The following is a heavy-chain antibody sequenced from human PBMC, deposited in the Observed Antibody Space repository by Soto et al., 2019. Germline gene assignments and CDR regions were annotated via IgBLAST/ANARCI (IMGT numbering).Heavy chain of an antibody. CDR2: IIPILGIA. J-gene: IGHJ6*03. CDR1: GGTFSSYT. V-gene: IGHV1-69*04. Sequence: ASVKVSCKASGGTFSSYTISWGRQAPGQGLEWMGRIIPILGIANYAQKFQGRVTITADKSTSTAYMELSSLRSEDTAVYYCARDGCDGYYQYHMAVSARGTTDTVSS. CDR3: ARDGCDGYYQYHMAV.